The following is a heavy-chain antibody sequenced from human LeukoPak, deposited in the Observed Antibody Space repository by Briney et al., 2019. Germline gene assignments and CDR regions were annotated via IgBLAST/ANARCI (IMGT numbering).Heavy chain of an antibody. CDR3: ARGGVYSRSPFDY. J-gene: IGHJ4*01. CDR1: GFIFSSYL. V-gene: IGHV3-74*01. Sequence: GGSLRLSCAASGFIFSSYLMHWVRQAPGKGLVWVSRINGDGSSTFYADSVKGRFTISGDNAKNTLYLPMNSLRAEDTALSYCARGGVYSRSPFDYRGPGTPVTVSS. D-gene: IGHD6-6*01. CDR2: INGDGSST.